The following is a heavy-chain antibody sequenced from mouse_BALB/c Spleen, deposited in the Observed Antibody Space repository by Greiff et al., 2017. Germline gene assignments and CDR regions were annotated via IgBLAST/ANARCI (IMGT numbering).Heavy chain of an antibody. Sequence: EVQRVESGGGLVQPGGSLKLSCAASGFTFSSYGMSWVRQTPDKRLELVATINSNGGSTYYPDSVKGRFTISRDNAKNTLYLQMSSLKSEDTAMYYCARDRSYYYAMDYWGQGTSVTVSS. J-gene: IGHJ4*01. D-gene: IGHD2-14*01. V-gene: IGHV5-6-3*01. CDR2: INSNGGST. CDR1: GFTFSSYG. CDR3: ARDRSYYYAMDY.